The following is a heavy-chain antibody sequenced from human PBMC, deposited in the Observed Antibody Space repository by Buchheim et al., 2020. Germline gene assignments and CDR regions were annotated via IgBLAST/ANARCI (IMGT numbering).Heavy chain of an antibody. CDR1: GGTFSSYA. J-gene: IGHJ4*02. V-gene: IGHV1-69*01. CDR3: ATSGYDYPYYFDY. D-gene: IGHD5-12*01. CDR2: INPMFDTP. Sequence: QVQLVQSGAEVKKPGSSVKVSCKASGGTFSSYAISWVRQAPGQGLEWMGGINPMFDTPNYAQNFQGRHTITADESTSIAYMELRSLRSEDTAVYYCATSGYDYPYYFDYWGQGTL.